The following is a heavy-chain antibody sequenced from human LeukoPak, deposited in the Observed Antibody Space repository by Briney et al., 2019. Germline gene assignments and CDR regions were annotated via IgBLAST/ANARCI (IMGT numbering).Heavy chain of an antibody. Sequence: PGGSLRLSCTVSGFTLSSYEMSWIRQAPGRGLEWVSSIDYSGGSSYYADSVKGRFTISRDNSKNTLYLQLDGLRTEDTALYYCAKDRLLNCRGDCYIFDYWGQGTLVTVSS. CDR2: IDYSGGSS. CDR1: GFTLSSYE. J-gene: IGHJ4*02. D-gene: IGHD2-21*02. CDR3: AKDRLLNCRGDCYIFDY. V-gene: IGHV3-23*01.